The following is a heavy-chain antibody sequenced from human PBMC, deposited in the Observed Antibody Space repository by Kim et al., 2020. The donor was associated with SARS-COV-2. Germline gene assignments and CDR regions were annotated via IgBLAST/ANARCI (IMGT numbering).Heavy chain of an antibody. Sequence: GGSLRLSCAASGFTFSSYWMSWVRQAPGKGLEWVANIKQDGSEKYYVDSVKGRFTISRDNAKNSLYLQMNSLRAEDTAVYYCARDVDYYGSGSYHESDYWGQGTLVTVSS. V-gene: IGHV3-7*01. CDR2: IKQDGSEK. CDR3: ARDVDYYGSGSYHESDY. J-gene: IGHJ4*02. D-gene: IGHD3-10*01. CDR1: GFTFSSYW.